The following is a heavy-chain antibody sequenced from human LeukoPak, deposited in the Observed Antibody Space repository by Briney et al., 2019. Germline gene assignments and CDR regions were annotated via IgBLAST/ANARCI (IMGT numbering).Heavy chain of an antibody. V-gene: IGHV5-51*01. Sequence: GESLKISCKGSGYSFTSYWIGWVRQMPGKGLEWMGIIYPGDSDIRYSPSFQGQVTISADKSISTAYLQWSSLKASDIPMYYCARQGYDFWSGYLYWGQGTLVTVSS. D-gene: IGHD3-3*01. CDR1: GYSFTSYW. CDR2: IYPGDSDI. J-gene: IGHJ4*02. CDR3: ARQGYDFWSGYLY.